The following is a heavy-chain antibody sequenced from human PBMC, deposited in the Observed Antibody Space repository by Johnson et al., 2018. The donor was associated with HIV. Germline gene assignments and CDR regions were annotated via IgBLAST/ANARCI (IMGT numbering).Heavy chain of an antibody. Sequence: VQLVESGGGVVQPGKSLTLSCVASGLSFSNFGIHWVRQAPGQGLEWVSGISWNSGSIGHADSVKGRFTISRDNSKNTLYLQMNSLRAEDTAVYYCARAGQLPEDAFDIWGQGTMVTVSS. CDR3: ARAGQLPEDAFDI. CDR2: ISWNSGSI. CDR1: GLSFSNFG. V-gene: IGHV3-9*01. J-gene: IGHJ3*02. D-gene: IGHD1-7*01.